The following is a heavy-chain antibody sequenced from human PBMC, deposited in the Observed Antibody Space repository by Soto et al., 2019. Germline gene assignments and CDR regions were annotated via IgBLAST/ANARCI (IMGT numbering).Heavy chain of an antibody. V-gene: IGHV4-31*03. CDR1: GGSIINGGYY. CDR3: ASTRGDYENTFDY. CDR2: IYYSGST. J-gene: IGHJ4*02. D-gene: IGHD4-17*01. Sequence: SQLLCLSNTVSGGSIINGGYYCSWIRKHPGKGLEWIGYIYYSGSTYYNPSLKSRVTISVDTSKNQFSLKLSSVTAADTAVYYCASTRGDYENTFDYWGQGTLVTVSS.